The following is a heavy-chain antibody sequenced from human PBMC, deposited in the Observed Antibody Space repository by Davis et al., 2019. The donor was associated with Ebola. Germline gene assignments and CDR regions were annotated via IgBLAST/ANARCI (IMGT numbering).Heavy chain of an antibody. Sequence: GESLKISCAASGFTFSSYGMHWVRQAPGKGLEWVAVISYDGSNKYYADSVKGRFTISRDNSKNTLYLQMNSLRAEDTAVYYCAKDGHYDAFDIWGQGTMVTVSS. J-gene: IGHJ3*02. CDR2: ISYDGSNK. CDR3: AKDGHYDAFDI. V-gene: IGHV3-30*18. CDR1: GFTFSSYG.